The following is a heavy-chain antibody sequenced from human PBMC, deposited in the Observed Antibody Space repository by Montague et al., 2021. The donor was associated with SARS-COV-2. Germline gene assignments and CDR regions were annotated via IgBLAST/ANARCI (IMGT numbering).Heavy chain of an antibody. Sequence: SETLSLTCAVSGGSISTSNWWTWVRQPPGKGLQWIGERYHDGRTNYNPSLKSRVTISLDKSNNQLSLNLTSVTAADTAVYYCARDHDGSSGYFDCWGPGTLVTVSS. D-gene: IGHD6-19*01. CDR3: ARDHDGSSGYFDC. V-gene: IGHV4-4*02. CDR1: GGSISTSNW. J-gene: IGHJ4*02. CDR2: RYHDGRT.